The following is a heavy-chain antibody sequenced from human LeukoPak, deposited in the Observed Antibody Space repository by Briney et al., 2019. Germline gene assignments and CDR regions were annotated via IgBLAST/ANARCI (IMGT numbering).Heavy chain of an antibody. CDR2: INWNSGGM. Sequence: GGSLRLSCAASGFTFGDYAMHWVRQGPGKGLEWVSGINWNSGGMGYADSVKGRFTISRDNAKNSLYLQMNSLIAEDTALYYCAKGGVLYYYDTSGPTGDSWGQGTLVTVSS. CDR3: AKGGVLYYYDTSGPTGDS. V-gene: IGHV3-9*01. J-gene: IGHJ4*02. D-gene: IGHD3-22*01. CDR1: GFTFGDYA.